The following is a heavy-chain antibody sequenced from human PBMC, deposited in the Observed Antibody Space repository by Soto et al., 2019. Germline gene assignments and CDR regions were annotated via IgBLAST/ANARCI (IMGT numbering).Heavy chain of an antibody. J-gene: IGHJ5*02. CDR2: ISAYNGNT. Sequence: ASVKVSCKASGYTFTSYGISWVRQAPGQGLEWMGWISAYNGNTNYAQKLQGRVTMTTDTSTSTAYMELRSLRSDDTAVYYCARDGVVATEGTPVDPWGQGTLVTSPQ. CDR3: ARDGVVATEGTPVDP. D-gene: IGHD2-21*01. V-gene: IGHV1-18*01. CDR1: GYTFTSYG.